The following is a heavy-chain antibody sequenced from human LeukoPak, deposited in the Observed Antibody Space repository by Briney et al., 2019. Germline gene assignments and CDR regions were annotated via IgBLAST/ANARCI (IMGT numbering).Heavy chain of an antibody. D-gene: IGHD3-9*01. J-gene: IGHJ4*02. CDR1: GFTFSSYA. Sequence: PGGSLRLSCAASGFTFSSYAMSWVRQAPGKGLEWVSAISGSGGSTYYADSVKGRFTISRDNSKNTLYLQMNSLRAEDTAVYYCAKDSGLPGYYEPYYFDHWGQGTLVTVSS. CDR3: AKDSGLPGYYEPYYFDH. CDR2: ISGSGGST. V-gene: IGHV3-23*01.